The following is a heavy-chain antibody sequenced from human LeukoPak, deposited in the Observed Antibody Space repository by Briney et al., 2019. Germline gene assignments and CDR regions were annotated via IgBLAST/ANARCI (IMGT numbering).Heavy chain of an antibody. CDR1: GFTFSSYG. CDR2: IWYDGSDE. CDR3: ARAGDAFDL. Sequence: GGSLRLSCAASGFTFSSYGMHWVRQAPGKGLEWVAVIWYDGSDEYYTDSVKGRFTIFRDNSKNTLYLQMNSLRAADTAIYYCARAGDAFDLWGQGTMVTVSS. V-gene: IGHV3-33*01. J-gene: IGHJ3*01.